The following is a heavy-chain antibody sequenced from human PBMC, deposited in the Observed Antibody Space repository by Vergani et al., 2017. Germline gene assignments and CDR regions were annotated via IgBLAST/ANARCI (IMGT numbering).Heavy chain of an antibody. Sequence: QVQLVESGGGLVKPGGSLRLSCAASGFTSSDYYMSWIRQAPGKGLEWVSYISSSSSYTNYADSVKGRFTISRDNAKNSLYLQMNSLRAEDTAVYYCARDWAVATAFDIWGQGTMVTVSS. CDR1: GFTSSDYY. D-gene: IGHD5-12*01. CDR3: ARDWAVATAFDI. V-gene: IGHV3-11*06. J-gene: IGHJ3*02. CDR2: ISSSSSYT.